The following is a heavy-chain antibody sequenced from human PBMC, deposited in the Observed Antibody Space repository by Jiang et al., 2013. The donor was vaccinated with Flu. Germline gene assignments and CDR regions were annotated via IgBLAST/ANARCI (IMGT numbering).Heavy chain of an antibody. J-gene: IGHJ4*02. Sequence: SGFTFSSYWMTWVRQAPGKGPEWVANIKQDGSEKYYVESVKGRFTISRDNTKSSLYLQMNSLRAEDAAVYYCARDKLGHTYWGQGTLVTVSS. CDR1: GFTFSSYW. CDR2: IKQDGSEK. V-gene: IGHV3-7*03. CDR3: ARDKLGHTY.